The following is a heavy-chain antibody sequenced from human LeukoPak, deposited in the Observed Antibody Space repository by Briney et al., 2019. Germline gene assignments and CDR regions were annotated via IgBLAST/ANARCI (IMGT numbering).Heavy chain of an antibody. CDR2: IYYSGNT. CDR1: GGSITSGGYY. CDR3: AGTPQGYCSGGSCNWFDP. V-gene: IGHV4-31*03. D-gene: IGHD2-15*01. J-gene: IGHJ5*02. Sequence: SETLSLTCTVSGGSITSGGYYWSWIRQLPGKGLEWIGYIYYSGNTYYNPSLKSRVTISVDTSKNQFSLKLSSVTAADTAVYYCAGTPQGYCSGGSCNWFDPWGQGTLVTVSS.